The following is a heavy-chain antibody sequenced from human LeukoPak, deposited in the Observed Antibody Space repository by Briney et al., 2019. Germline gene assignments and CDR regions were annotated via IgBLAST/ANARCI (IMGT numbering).Heavy chain of an antibody. CDR3: ARGGGYNDY. D-gene: IGHD5-24*01. CDR2: ISWNSGSI. J-gene: IGHJ4*02. CDR1: GFTFDDYA. V-gene: IGHV3-9*01. Sequence: GGSLRLSCAASGFTFDDYAMHWVRQAPGKGLEWVSGISWNSGSIGYADSVKGRFTISRDNAKNSLYLQMNSLRAEDTAVYYCARGGGYNDYWGQGTLVTVSS.